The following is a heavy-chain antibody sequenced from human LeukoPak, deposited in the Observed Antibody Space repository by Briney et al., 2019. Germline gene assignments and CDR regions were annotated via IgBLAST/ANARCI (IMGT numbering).Heavy chain of an antibody. J-gene: IGHJ4*02. V-gene: IGHV3-7*01. CDR1: GFTFDTFW. CDR3: ARDSLTVTTDY. D-gene: IGHD4-11*01. CDR2: INHDGSER. Sequence: PGGSLRLSCAASGFTFDTFWMSRVRQAPGTGLEWVANINHDGSERYYVESVKGRFTISRDNADNSLFLQMNSLRAEDTAVYYCARDSLTVTTDYWGQGTLVTVSS.